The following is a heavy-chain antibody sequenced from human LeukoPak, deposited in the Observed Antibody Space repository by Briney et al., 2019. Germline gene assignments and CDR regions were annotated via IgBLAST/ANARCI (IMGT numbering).Heavy chain of an antibody. CDR3: ARSKRNGFDI. Sequence: PGGSLSLSCAASGFTLSSYEMNWVRQAPGKGLEWVSYISSSGSTIYYADSVKGRFTISRDNAKNSLYLQMNSLRAEDTAVYYCARSKRNGFDIWGQGTMVTVSS. CDR2: ISSSGSTI. V-gene: IGHV3-48*03. J-gene: IGHJ3*02. CDR1: GFTLSSYE.